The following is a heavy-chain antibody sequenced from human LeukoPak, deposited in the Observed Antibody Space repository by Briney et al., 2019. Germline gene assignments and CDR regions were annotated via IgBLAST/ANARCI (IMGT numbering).Heavy chain of an antibody. CDR1: GFTFSDYY. CDR2: ISSSGSTI. Sequence: GGSLRLSCAASGFTFSDYYMSWIRQAPGKGLEWVSYISSSGSTIYYADSVKGRFTISRDNAKNSLYLQMNSLRAEDTAVYYCARGRERYYYDSSGYSEDYWGQGTLVTVSS. J-gene: IGHJ4*02. D-gene: IGHD3-22*01. V-gene: IGHV3-11*04. CDR3: ARGRERYYYDSSGYSEDY.